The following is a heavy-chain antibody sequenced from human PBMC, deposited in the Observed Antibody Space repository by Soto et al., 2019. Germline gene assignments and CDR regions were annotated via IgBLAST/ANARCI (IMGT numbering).Heavy chain of an antibody. CDR2: ISGNGSST. CDR3: AKDPGYSNYYGIDV. V-gene: IGHV3-74*01. CDR1: AFTFSSYW. D-gene: IGHD4-4*01. Sequence: GGSLRLSCAASAFTFSSYWMHWVRQAPGKGLVWVSPISGNGSSTNYADSAKGRFTTSRDNSKNTLFLQMDSLRAEDTAVYYCAKDPGYSNYYGIDVWGQGTTVTVSS. J-gene: IGHJ6*02.